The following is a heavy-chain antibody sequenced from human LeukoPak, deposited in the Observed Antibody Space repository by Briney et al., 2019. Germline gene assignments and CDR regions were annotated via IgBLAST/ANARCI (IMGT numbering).Heavy chain of an antibody. CDR3: ATPLRGYDPPYFDY. CDR1: GYTLTELS. CDR2: FDPEDGET. J-gene: IGHJ4*02. Sequence: ASVKVSCKVSGYTLTELSMHWVRQAPGKGLEWRGGFDPEDGETIYAQKFQGRVTMTEDPSTDTAYVELSSLSSEDSAVDYCATPLRGYDPPYFDYWGQGTLVTVSS. V-gene: IGHV1-24*01. D-gene: IGHD5-12*01.